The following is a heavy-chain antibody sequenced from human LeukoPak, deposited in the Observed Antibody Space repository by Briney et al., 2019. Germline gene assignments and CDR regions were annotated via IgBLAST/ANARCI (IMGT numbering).Heavy chain of an antibody. V-gene: IGHV1-18*01. CDR1: GYTFTSYG. D-gene: IGHD2-15*01. J-gene: IGHJ4*02. CDR2: ISAYNGNT. CDR3: ARDLCSGGSCYSDY. Sequence: GASVKVSCRASGYTFTSYGISWVRQAPGQGLEWMGWISAYNGNTNYAQKLQGRVTMTTDTSTSTAYMELRSLRSDDTAVYYCARDLCSGGSCYSDYWGQGTLVTVSS.